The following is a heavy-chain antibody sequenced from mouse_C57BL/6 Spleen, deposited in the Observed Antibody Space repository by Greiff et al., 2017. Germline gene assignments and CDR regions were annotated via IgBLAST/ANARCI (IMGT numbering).Heavy chain of an antibody. D-gene: IGHD2-5*01. CDR3: ARAAAYYSNLDY. Sequence: QVQLQQPGTELVKPGASVKLSCKASGYTFTSYWMHWVKQRPGQGLEWIGNINPSNGGTNYNEKFKSKATLPVDKSSSTAYMPLSSLTYEDSAVYYCARAAAYYSNLDYWGEGTTLTVSS. J-gene: IGHJ2*01. CDR2: INPSNGGT. CDR1: GYTFTSYW. V-gene: IGHV1-53*01.